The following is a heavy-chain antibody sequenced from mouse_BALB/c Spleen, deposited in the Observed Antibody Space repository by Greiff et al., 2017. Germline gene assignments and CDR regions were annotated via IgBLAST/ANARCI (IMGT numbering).Heavy chain of an antibody. CDR2: ISYSGST. D-gene: IGHD3-2*02. Sequence: EVKLMESGPGLVKPSQSLSLTCTVTGYSITSDYAWNWIRQFPGNKLEWMGYISYSGSTSYNPSLKSRISITRDTSKNQFFLQLNSVTTEDTATYYCARSGLGPLAYWGQGTLVTVSA. J-gene: IGHJ3*01. V-gene: IGHV3-2*02. CDR1: GYSITSDYA. CDR3: ARSGLGPLAY.